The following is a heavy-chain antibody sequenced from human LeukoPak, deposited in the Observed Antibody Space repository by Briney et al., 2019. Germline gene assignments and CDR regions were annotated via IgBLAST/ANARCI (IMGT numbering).Heavy chain of an antibody. Sequence: PSETLSLTCTVSGGSISSSSHYWGWIRQPPGKGLEWIGYIYYSGSTNYNPSLKSRVTISVDTSKNQFSLKLSSVTAADTAVYYCARQEYSSSWKYYYGMDVWGQGTTVTVSS. CDR1: GGSISSSSHY. CDR3: ARQEYSSSWKYYYGMDV. CDR2: IYYSGST. D-gene: IGHD6-13*01. J-gene: IGHJ6*02. V-gene: IGHV4-61*05.